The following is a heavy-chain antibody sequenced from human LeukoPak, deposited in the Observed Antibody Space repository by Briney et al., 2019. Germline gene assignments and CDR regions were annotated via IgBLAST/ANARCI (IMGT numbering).Heavy chain of an antibody. Sequence: GGSLRLSCAASGFTFADYAMHWVRQAPGKGLEWVSGITWSSGSIGYADSVKGRFTISRDNAKNSLYLQMNSLRAEDTALYYCAKGRGSSSSYFDYWGQGTLATVSS. J-gene: IGHJ4*02. CDR1: GFTFADYA. CDR3: AKGRGSSSSYFDY. CDR2: ITWSSGSI. D-gene: IGHD6-6*01. V-gene: IGHV3-9*01.